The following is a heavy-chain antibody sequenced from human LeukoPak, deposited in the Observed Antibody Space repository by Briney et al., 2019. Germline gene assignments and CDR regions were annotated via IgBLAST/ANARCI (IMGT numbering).Heavy chain of an antibody. CDR1: GYTFTGYY. D-gene: IGHD7-27*01. V-gene: IGHV1-2*06. Sequence: GASVKVSCKASGYTFTGYYMHWVRQAPGQGLEWMGRINPNSGGTNYAQKFQGRVTMTRDTSISTAYVELSRLTSGDTAVYYCASSPNWGFDYWGQGTLVTVSS. J-gene: IGHJ4*02. CDR2: INPNSGGT. CDR3: ASSPNWGFDY.